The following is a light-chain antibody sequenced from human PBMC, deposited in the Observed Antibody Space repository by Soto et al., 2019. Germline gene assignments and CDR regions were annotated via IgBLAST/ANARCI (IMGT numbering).Light chain of an antibody. J-gene: IGKJ2*01. Sequence: DIVLTQSPGTLSLSLGDRATLSCRASQSVSSSYVAWYQKKPDQAHRLLIYGSSIRAAGIPDRFSGSCSRTFIPITSSRLDPEDFAVYYYQQYGSSQTFGQGTKLEIK. CDR1: QSVSSSY. CDR3: QQYGSSQT. CDR2: GSS. V-gene: IGKV3-20*01.